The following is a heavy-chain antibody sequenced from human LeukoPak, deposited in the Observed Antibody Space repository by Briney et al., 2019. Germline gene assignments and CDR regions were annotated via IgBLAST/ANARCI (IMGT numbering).Heavy chain of an antibody. J-gene: IGHJ4*02. D-gene: IGHD3-22*01. CDR2: ISSSSSYT. Sequence: GGSLRLSCAASGFTFSDYYMSWIRQAPGKGLEWVSYISSSSSYTNYADSVKGRFTISRDNSKNTVFLQLNRLRAEDTAVYYCARYHYDSSGYPYYFDYWGQGTLVTVSS. CDR1: GFTFSDYY. V-gene: IGHV3-11*03. CDR3: ARYHYDSSGYPYYFDY.